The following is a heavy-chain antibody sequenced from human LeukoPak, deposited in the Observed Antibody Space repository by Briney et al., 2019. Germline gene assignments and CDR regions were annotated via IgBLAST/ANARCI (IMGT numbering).Heavy chain of an antibody. Sequence: PGGSLRLSCGASGFTVNNHHMTWVRQTPGKGLECVSVVFSDGRTSYTDSVKGRFTISRDSSKNTLFLYLDKLRAEDTAVYYCARDGEWPGYFVIWRQGTMVTVSS. CDR2: VFSDGRT. V-gene: IGHV3-53*01. CDR3: ARDGEWPGYFVI. CDR1: GFTVNNHH. J-gene: IGHJ3*02. D-gene: IGHD3-10*01.